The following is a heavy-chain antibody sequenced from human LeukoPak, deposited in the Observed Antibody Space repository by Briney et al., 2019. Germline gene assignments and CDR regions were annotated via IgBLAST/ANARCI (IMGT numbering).Heavy chain of an antibody. CDR3: ARELYYDSSNIDY. Sequence: GGSLRLSCAASGFTFDDYGMSWVRHAPGKGLEWGSGINWNGDNTGYADSVKGRFTISRDNAKSSLYLQMNSLRAEDTALYYCARELYYDSSNIDYWGQGTLVTVSS. V-gene: IGHV3-20*04. CDR2: INWNGDNT. J-gene: IGHJ4*02. CDR1: GFTFDDYG. D-gene: IGHD3-22*01.